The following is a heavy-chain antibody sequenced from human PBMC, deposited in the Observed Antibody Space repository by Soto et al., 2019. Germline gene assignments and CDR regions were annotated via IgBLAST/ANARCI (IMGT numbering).Heavy chain of an antibody. CDR3: AREGPPGFGCSGVSCYSGSMNV. V-gene: IGHV3-11*04. J-gene: IGHJ6*02. CDR2: ISSSGSTT. CDR1: GFTFSDYY. Sequence: GGSLRLSCAASGFTFSDYYMSWIRQAPGKGLEWVSYISSSGSTTYYADSVKGRFTISRDNSKNTLYLQMNSLRAEDTAVYYRAREGPPGFGCSGVSCYSGSMNVWGQGITVTVS. D-gene: IGHD2-15*01.